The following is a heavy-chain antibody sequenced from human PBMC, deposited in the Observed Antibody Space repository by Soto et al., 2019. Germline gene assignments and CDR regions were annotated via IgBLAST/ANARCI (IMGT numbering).Heavy chain of an antibody. CDR2: ISYDGRNK. J-gene: IGHJ4*02. D-gene: IGHD3-3*01. CDR3: ARAIERLLCY. CDR1: GFTFSSYA. V-gene: IGHV3-30*04. Sequence: QVQLVESGGGVVQPGRSLRLSCAASGFTFSSYAMHWVRQAPGKGLEWVAVISYDGRNKYYADSVKGRFTISRDNSKNTLYLHMNSLRAEDTAVYYCARAIERLLCYWGQGTLVTVSS.